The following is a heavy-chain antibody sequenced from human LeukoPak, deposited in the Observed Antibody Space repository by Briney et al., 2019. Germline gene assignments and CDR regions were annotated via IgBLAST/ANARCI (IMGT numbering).Heavy chain of an antibody. D-gene: IGHD7-27*01. CDR3: ARGTGDGQHAFDI. CDR2: ISSSSSTI. V-gene: IGHV3-48*01. Sequence: GGSLRLSCAASGFTFSSYAMSWVRQAPGKGLEWVSYISSSSSTIYYADSVKGRFTISRDNAKNSLYLQMNSLRAEDTAVYFCARGTGDGQHAFDIWGQGTMVTVSS. CDR1: GFTFSSYA. J-gene: IGHJ3*02.